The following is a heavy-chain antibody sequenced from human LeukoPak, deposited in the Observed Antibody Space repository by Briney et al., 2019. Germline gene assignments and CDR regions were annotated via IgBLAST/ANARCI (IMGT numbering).Heavy chain of an antibody. CDR3: ARAFSRDGYSTDY. D-gene: IGHD5-24*01. V-gene: IGHV3-30*04. Sequence: GGSLRLSCAASGFTFSSYAMHWVRQAPGKGLEGVAVISYDGSNKYYADSVKGRFTISRDNSKNTLYLQMNSLRAEDTAVYYCARAFSRDGYSTDYWGQGTLSPSPQ. J-gene: IGHJ4*02. CDR2: ISYDGSNK. CDR1: GFTFSSYA.